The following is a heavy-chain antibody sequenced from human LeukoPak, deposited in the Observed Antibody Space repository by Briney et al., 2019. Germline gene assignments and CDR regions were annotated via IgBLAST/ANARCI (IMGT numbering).Heavy chain of an antibody. CDR1: GFTFSSYW. CDR3: AKDFVSGLLGVFDY. CDR2: INSDGSST. V-gene: IGHV3-74*01. Sequence: GGSLRLSCAASGFTFSSYWMHWVRQAPGKGLVWVSRINSDGSSTSYADSVKGRFTISRDNAKNTLYLQMNSLRAEDTAVYYCAKDFVSGLLGVFDYWGQGTLVTVSS. D-gene: IGHD3-16*01. J-gene: IGHJ4*02.